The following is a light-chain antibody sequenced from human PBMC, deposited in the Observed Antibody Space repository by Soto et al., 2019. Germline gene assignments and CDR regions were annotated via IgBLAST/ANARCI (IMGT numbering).Light chain of an antibody. Sequence: QSALTQPASVSGSPGQSITISCTGTSSDVGDYNYVSWYQQHSGKVPKLMIYEVSNRPSGVSNRFSGSKSGNTASLTISGLQTEDEADYYCSSYTSRSHVVFGGGTQLTVL. CDR2: EVS. CDR3: SSYTSRSHVV. V-gene: IGLV2-14*01. J-gene: IGLJ2*01. CDR1: SSDVGDYNY.